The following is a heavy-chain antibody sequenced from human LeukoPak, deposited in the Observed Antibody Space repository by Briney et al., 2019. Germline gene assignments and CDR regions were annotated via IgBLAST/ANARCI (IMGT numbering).Heavy chain of an antibody. D-gene: IGHD2-2*01. V-gene: IGHV3-48*03. CDR3: AGGGYCTSISCPINWFDP. J-gene: IGHJ5*02. CDR2: ISSSGSII. CDR1: GFTFSSYE. Sequence: GGSLRLSCAASGFTFSSYEMNWVRQAPGKGLEWVSYISSSGSIIYYADSVKGRFTISRDNAKSSLYLQMNSLRAEDAAVYYCAGGGYCTSISCPINWFDPWGQGTLVTVSS.